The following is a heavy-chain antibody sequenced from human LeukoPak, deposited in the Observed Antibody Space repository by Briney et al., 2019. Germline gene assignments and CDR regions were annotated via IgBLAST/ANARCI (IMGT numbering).Heavy chain of an antibody. CDR3: ARFYYDRSGSDY. D-gene: IGHD3-22*01. Sequence: SGPTLVNPTQTLTLTCTFSGFSLTTSGVGVGWIRQPPVKALEWLALIYWDDDKRYSPSLKSRLTITKDTSKNQVVLTMTNMDPVDTGTYYCARFYYDRSGSDYWGQGTLVTVSS. CDR2: IYWDDDK. CDR1: GFSLTTSGVG. V-gene: IGHV2-5*02. J-gene: IGHJ4*02.